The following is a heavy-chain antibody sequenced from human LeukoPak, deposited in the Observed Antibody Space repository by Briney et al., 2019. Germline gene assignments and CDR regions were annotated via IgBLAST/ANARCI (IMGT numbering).Heavy chain of an antibody. CDR3: ARVSSSGDYYDN. CDR2: INPNGGGT. CDR1: GYTFTGYY. D-gene: IGHD3-10*01. J-gene: IGHJ4*02. V-gene: IGHV1-2*02. Sequence: ASVKFSCKASGYTFTGYYMHWVRQAPGQGLEWMGWINPNGGGTNYAQKFQGRVTMTTDTSISTAYMELGGLRYDDTAAYYCARVSSSGDYYDNWGQGTLVTISS.